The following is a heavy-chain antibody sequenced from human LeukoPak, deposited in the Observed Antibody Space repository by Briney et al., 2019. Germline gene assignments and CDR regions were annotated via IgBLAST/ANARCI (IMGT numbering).Heavy chain of an antibody. Sequence: QPSETLSLTCTVSGGSISSSSYYWGWIRQPPGKGLEWIGSIYYSGSTYYNPSLKSRVTISVDTSKNQFSLKLSSVTAADTAVYYCARVGQWLRVYDPWGQGTLVTVSS. CDR1: GGSISSSSYY. V-gene: IGHV4-39*07. CDR2: IYYSGST. D-gene: IGHD6-19*01. J-gene: IGHJ5*02. CDR3: ARVGQWLRVYDP.